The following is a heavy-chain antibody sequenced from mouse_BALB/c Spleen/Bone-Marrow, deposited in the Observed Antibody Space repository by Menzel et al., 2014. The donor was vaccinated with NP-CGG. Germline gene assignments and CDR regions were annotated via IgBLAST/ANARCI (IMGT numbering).Heavy chain of an antibody. Sequence: VQLVESGAELVRPGVSVKISCKGSGYTFTDYAMHWVKQSHAESLEWIGVINTYFGDISYNQKFKGKATIAVDKTSXTVYMELARLTAEDSAIYYCARGYSNNYAMDYWGQGTSVTVSS. V-gene: IGHV1S137*01. CDR1: GYTFTDYA. CDR2: INTYFGDI. J-gene: IGHJ4*01. CDR3: ARGYSNNYAMDY. D-gene: IGHD2-5*01.